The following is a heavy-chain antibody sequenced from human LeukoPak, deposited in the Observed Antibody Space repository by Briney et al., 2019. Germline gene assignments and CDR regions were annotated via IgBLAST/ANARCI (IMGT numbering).Heavy chain of an antibody. D-gene: IGHD3-10*01. CDR1: GYSFTSYV. J-gene: IGHJ4*02. CDR2: INADNGNT. V-gene: IGHV1-3*01. CDR3: ARDRGGTGDFDY. Sequence: ASVKVSCKASGYSFTSYVVHWVRQAPGQRLEWMGWINADNGNTKYSQKFQGRATITSDTSASTAYMELSSLRSEDTAVYYYARDRGGTGDFDYWGQGTLVSVSS.